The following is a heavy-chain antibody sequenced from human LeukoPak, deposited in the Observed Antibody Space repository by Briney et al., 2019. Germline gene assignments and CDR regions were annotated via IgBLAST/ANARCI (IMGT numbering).Heavy chain of an antibody. Sequence: GGSLRLSCAASGFTFNIYAMHWVRQAPGKGLEYVSAISSNGVSTYYANSVKGRFTVSRDNSKNTLYLQMGSLRAEDTAVYYCAKDVSSSWYQLAPYYFDYWGQGTLVTVSS. D-gene: IGHD6-13*01. J-gene: IGHJ4*02. CDR2: ISSNGVST. V-gene: IGHV3-64*01. CDR1: GFTFNIYA. CDR3: AKDVSSSWYQLAPYYFDY.